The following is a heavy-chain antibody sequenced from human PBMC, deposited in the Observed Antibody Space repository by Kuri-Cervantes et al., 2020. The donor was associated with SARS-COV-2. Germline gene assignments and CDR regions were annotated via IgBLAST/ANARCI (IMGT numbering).Heavy chain of an antibody. J-gene: IGHJ3*02. D-gene: IGHD6-13*01. Sequence: LSLTCAAYGGSFSGYYWSWIRQAPGKGLEWVSSISSSSSYIYYADSVKGRYTISRDNAKNSLYLQMNSLRAEDTAVYYCARDPAGGGAFDIWGQGTMVTVSS. CDR1: GGSFSGYY. CDR2: ISSSSSYI. V-gene: IGHV3-11*06. CDR3: ARDPAGGGAFDI.